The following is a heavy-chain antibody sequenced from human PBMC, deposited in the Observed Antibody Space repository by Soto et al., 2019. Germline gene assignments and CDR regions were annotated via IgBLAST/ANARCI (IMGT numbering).Heavy chain of an antibody. Sequence: SETLSLTCTVSGGSISSSSYYRGWIRQPPGKGLEWIGSIYYSGSTYYNPSLKSRVTISVDTSKNQFSLKLSSVTAADTAVYYCARHYYDSSGYYWPFDYWGQGTLVTVSS. V-gene: IGHV4-39*01. CDR1: GGSISSSSYY. J-gene: IGHJ4*02. D-gene: IGHD3-22*01. CDR2: IYYSGST. CDR3: ARHYYDSSGYYWPFDY.